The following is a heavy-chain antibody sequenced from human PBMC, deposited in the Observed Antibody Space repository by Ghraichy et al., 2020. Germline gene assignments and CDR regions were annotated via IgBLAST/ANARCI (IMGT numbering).Heavy chain of an antibody. J-gene: IGHJ5*02. V-gene: IGHV1-69*13. D-gene: IGHD2-15*01. CDR3: AGYCSGGSCPNWFDP. Sequence: SVKVSCKASGGTFSSYAISWVRQAPGQGLEWMGGIIPIFGTANYAQKFQGRVTITADESTSTAYMELSSLRSEDTAVYYCAGYCSGGSCPNWFDPWGQGTLVTVSS. CDR1: GGTFSSYA. CDR2: IIPIFGTA.